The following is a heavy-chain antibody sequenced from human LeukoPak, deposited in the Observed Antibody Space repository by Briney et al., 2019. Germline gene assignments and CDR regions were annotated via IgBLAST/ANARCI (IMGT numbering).Heavy chain of an antibody. CDR1: GYTFTGYY. J-gene: IGHJ4*02. V-gene: IGHV1-2*02. D-gene: IGHD3-22*01. CDR3: ARARIDSSGYYYPDY. CDR2: INPNSGGT. Sequence: ASVKVSCKASGYTFTGYYMHWVRQAPGQRLEWIGWINPNSGGTNYAQKFQGRVTMTRDTSISTAYMELSRLRSDDTAVYYCARARIDSSGYYYPDYWGQGTLVTVSS.